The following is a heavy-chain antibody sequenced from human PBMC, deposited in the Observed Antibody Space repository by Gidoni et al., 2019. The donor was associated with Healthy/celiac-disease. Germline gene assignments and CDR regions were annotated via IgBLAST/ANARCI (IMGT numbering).Heavy chain of an antibody. V-gene: IGHV4-31*03. CDR3: LGTGDKGYFDY. CDR1: GGSISSGGYY. D-gene: IGHD7-27*01. J-gene: IGHJ4*02. CDR2: IYYSGST. Sequence: QVQLQESGPGLVKPSPTLSLTCPVSGGSISSGGYYWSWIRQHPGKGLEWIGYIYYSGSTYYNPSLKSRVTISVDTSKNQFSLKLSSVTAADTAVYYCLGTGDKGYFDYWGQGTLVTVSS.